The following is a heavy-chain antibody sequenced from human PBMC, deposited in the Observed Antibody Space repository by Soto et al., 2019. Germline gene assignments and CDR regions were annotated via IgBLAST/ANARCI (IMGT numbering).Heavy chain of an antibody. V-gene: IGHV3-7*01. D-gene: IGHD5-18*01. CDR3: ARDSVDPAMAAFYYYGMDV. Sequence: GGSLRLSCAPSGFTFSSYWMSWVRQAPGKGPEWVANIKEDGSEKHYVDFVKGRFTISRDNAKNSVYLQMNSLRAEDTAVYYCARDSVDPAMAAFYYYGMDVWGQGTTVTVSS. CDR1: GFTFSSYW. CDR2: IKEDGSEK. J-gene: IGHJ6*02.